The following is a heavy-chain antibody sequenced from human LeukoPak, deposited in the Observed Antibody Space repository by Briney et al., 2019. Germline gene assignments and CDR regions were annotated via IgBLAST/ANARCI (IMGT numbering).Heavy chain of an antibody. CDR2: ISGSGGST. V-gene: IGHV3-23*01. D-gene: IGHD6-13*01. CDR1: GFTFSSYA. J-gene: IGHJ3*02. Sequence: PGGSLRLSRAASGFTFSSYAMSWVRQAPGKGLKWVSAISGSGGSTYYADSVKGRFTISRDNSKNALYLQMNSLRAEDTAVYYCAKDRGSSHAFDIWGQGTVVTVSS. CDR3: AKDRGSSHAFDI.